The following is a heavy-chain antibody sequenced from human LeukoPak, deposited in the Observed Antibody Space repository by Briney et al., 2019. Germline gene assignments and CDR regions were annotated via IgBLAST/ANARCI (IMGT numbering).Heavy chain of an antibody. V-gene: IGHV3-7*01. D-gene: IGHD2-2*01. Sequence: GGSLRLSFAAPGFTLGANGRNWVRQAPGKGLEWLATIKQDGSETHYLDSVKGRLSISRDNDKNSLYLQINSLRAEDTAVYYCARGGGWDQLLCHYWGQGTLVTVSS. CDR3: ARGGGWDQLLCHY. J-gene: IGHJ4*02. CDR2: IKQDGSET. CDR1: GFTLGANG.